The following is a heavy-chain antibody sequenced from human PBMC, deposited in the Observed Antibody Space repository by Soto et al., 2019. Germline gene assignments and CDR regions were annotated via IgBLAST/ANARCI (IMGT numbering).Heavy chain of an antibody. CDR1: GYSFTHYW. Sequence: PXESLTISGKGAGYSFTHYWIGWVRQMPGKGLEWMGIVNPADSDTRYSPSFQGQVTVSVDKSISTAYLQRGSLKASDTAMYYCVRPDSTGYYTHWGQGTPVTVSS. CDR3: VRPDSTGYYTH. V-gene: IGHV5-51*01. CDR2: VNPADSDT. J-gene: IGHJ4*02. D-gene: IGHD3-3*01.